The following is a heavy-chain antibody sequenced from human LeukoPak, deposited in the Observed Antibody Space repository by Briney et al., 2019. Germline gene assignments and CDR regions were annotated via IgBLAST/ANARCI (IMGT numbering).Heavy chain of an antibody. CDR3: AYSSSWDLEIDY. J-gene: IGHJ4*02. Sequence: SETLSLTCTVSGGSISSSSYYWGWIRQPPGKGLEWIGYIYYSGSTNYNPSLKSRVTISVDTSKNQFSLKLSSVTAADTAVYYCAYSSSWDLEIDYWGQGTLVTVSS. CDR1: GGSISSSSYY. V-gene: IGHV4-61*05. CDR2: IYYSGST. D-gene: IGHD6-13*01.